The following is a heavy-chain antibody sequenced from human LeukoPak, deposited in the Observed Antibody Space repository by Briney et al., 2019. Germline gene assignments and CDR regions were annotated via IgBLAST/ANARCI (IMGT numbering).Heavy chain of an antibody. CDR2: INPSGSST. J-gene: IGHJ5*02. CDR3: ARDNSVGDIAWWFDP. V-gene: IGHV1-46*01. CDR1: GYTFTGYY. D-gene: IGHD3-16*02. Sequence: ASVTVSCKASGYTFTGYYMHWVRQAPGQGLEWMGLINPSGSSTLYAQTFQGRVTMTRDMSTTTDYMELSSLRSEDTAVYYCARDNSVGDIAWWFDPWGQGTLVTVSS.